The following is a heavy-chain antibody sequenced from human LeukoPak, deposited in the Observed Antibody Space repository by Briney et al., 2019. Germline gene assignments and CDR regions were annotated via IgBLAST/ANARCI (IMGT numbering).Heavy chain of an antibody. D-gene: IGHD5-18*01. CDR3: ARTGYSYGYWWFDP. Sequence: GASVTVSFKSSGYTFTVYYMHWVRHAPGQGLGGMGWINPNSGGTNYAQKFQGRVTMTRDTAISTAYMELSRLRSDDTAVYYCARTGYSYGYWWFDPWGQGTLVTVSS. V-gene: IGHV1-2*02. CDR1: GYTFTVYY. CDR2: INPNSGGT. J-gene: IGHJ5*02.